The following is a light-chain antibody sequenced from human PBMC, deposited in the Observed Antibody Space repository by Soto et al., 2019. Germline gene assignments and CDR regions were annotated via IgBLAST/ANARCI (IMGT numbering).Light chain of an antibody. Sequence: DIQMTQSPSSLSASVGDRVTITCRASQSIGKYLNWYQQKPGKAPKLLIYAASSLQSGVPSRFSGSGSGTDFTLTIRSLQPEDFATYYCQQSYTTLALTFGGGTKVEIK. CDR3: QQSYTTLALT. V-gene: IGKV1-39*01. CDR2: AAS. J-gene: IGKJ4*01. CDR1: QSIGKY.